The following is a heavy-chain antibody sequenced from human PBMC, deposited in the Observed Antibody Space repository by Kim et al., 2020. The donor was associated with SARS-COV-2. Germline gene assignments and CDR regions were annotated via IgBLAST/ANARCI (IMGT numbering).Heavy chain of an antibody. CDR1: GFTFSSYS. V-gene: IGHV3-21*01. D-gene: IGHD3-9*01. CDR2: ISSSSSYI. J-gene: IGHJ6*02. CDR3: ARGGGNYDILTGYYSNYYGMDV. Sequence: GGSLRLSCAASGFTFSSYSMNWVRQAPGKGLEWVSSISSSSSYIYYADSVKGRFTISRDNAKNSLYLQMNSLRAEDTAVYYCARGGGNYDILTGYYSNYYGMDVWGQGTTVTVSS.